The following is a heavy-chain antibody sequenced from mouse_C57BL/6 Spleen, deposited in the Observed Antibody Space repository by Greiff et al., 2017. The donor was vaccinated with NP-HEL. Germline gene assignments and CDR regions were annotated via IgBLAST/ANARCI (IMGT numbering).Heavy chain of an antibody. Sequence: VQLQQPGAELVRPGSSVKLSCKASGYTFTSYWMDWVKQRPGQGLEWIGNIYPSDSETHYNQKFKDKATLTVDKSSSTAYMQLSSLTSEDSAVYYCARTADYYGSLDYWGQGTTLTVSS. D-gene: IGHD1-1*01. V-gene: IGHV1-61*01. J-gene: IGHJ2*01. CDR3: ARTADYYGSLDY. CDR2: IYPSDSET. CDR1: GYTFTSYW.